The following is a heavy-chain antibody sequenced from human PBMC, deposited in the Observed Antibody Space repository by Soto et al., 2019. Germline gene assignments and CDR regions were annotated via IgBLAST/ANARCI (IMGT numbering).Heavy chain of an antibody. CDR3: ARSPVYCSKSHFDY. D-gene: IGHD2-21*01. Sequence: QLQLQESGSGLVKPSQTLSLNCAVSGVSISDGGYSWSWIRQPPGKGLEWIGYTHVSGDTYYNPSLTGRVTLSVDRSRNQFSLKLRSMTAADTAVYYCARSPVYCSKSHFDYWGQGTLVSVSS. CDR1: GVSISDGGYS. V-gene: IGHV4-30-2*01. CDR2: THVSGDT. J-gene: IGHJ4*02.